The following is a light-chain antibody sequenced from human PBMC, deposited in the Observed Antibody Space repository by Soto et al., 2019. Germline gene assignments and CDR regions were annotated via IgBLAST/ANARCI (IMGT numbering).Light chain of an antibody. V-gene: IGLV2-14*01. J-gene: IGLJ1*01. CDR1: SSDVGGYNY. Sequence: SVLTQPASVSGSPGQSITISRTGTSSDVGGYNYVSWYQQHPGKAPKLMIYDVSNRPSGVSNRFSGSKSGNTASLTFSGLQAEDEADYYCSSYTSSSTYVFGTGTKVTVL. CDR2: DVS. CDR3: SSYTSSSTYV.